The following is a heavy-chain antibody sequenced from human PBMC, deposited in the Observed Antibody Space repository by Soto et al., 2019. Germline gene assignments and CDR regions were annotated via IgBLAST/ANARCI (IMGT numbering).Heavy chain of an antibody. D-gene: IGHD3-3*01. Sequence: PSETLSLTCTVSGGSISPYYWNRIRQPPGKGLEWIGYIFNTGATNYNPSLRSRVTMSLDTSKNQFSLNLRSVTAADTAIYYCARDLLEDQLLGSFDHGGHATAVTVXS. V-gene: IGHV4-59*01. CDR2: IFNTGAT. J-gene: IGHJ5*02. CDR3: ARDLLEDQLLGSFDH. CDR1: GGSISPYY.